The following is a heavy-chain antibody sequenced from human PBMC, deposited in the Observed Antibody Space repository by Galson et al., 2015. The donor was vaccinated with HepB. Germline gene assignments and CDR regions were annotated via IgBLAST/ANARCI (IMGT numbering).Heavy chain of an antibody. CDR2: IGSDGTIK. J-gene: IGHJ4*02. CDR1: GFTFSNYG. D-gene: IGHD5/OR15-5a*01. Sequence: SLRLSCAASGFTFSNYGMQWVRQAPGKGLEWVAVIGSDGTIKYYADSVKGRFTLSRDNSKNTMYLQMNSLRADDTAVYYCVKQAGGIYARSSDSWGLGLLLTHSS. CDR3: VKQAGGIYARSSDS. V-gene: IGHV3-30*18.